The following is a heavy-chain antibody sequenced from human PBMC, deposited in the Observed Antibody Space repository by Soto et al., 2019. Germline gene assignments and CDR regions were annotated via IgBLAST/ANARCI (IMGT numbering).Heavy chain of an antibody. V-gene: IGHV4-31*03. Sequence: PSDTLSLTCTVSGGSISSGGYYWSWIRQHPGKGLEWIGYIYYSGSTYYNPSLKSRVIISVDTSKNQFSLKLSSVTAADTAVYYCARGSTVAAILFDYWGQGTLVTVSS. CDR1: GGSISSGGYY. CDR3: ARGSTVAAILFDY. J-gene: IGHJ4*02. D-gene: IGHD2-15*01. CDR2: IYYSGST.